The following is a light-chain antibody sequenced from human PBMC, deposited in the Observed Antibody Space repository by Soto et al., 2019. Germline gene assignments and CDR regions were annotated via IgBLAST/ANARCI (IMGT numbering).Light chain of an antibody. CDR3: QSYDNGLSASV. CDR2: GSS. Sequence: QYVLTQPPSVSGAPGPRVTIYCTGGSPNIGAGHVVHWYQQFPGRAPNLLIFGSSNRPSGVPDRFSGSKSGTSSSLAITGLQAEDEADYYCQSYDNGLSASVFGGGTTLTVL. J-gene: IGLJ2*01. CDR1: SPNIGAGHV. V-gene: IGLV1-40*01.